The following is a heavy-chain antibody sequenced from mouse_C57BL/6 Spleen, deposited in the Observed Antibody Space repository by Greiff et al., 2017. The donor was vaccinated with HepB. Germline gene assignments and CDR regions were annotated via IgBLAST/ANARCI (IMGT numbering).Heavy chain of an antibody. CDR3: TVITTVVALDY. J-gene: IGHJ2*01. Sequence: VQLKESGAELVRPGASVKLSCKASGFNIKDDYMHWVKQRPEQGLEWIGWIDPENGDTEYASKFQGKATITADTSSNTAYLQLSSLTSEDTAVYYCTVITTVVALDYWGQGTTLTVSS. D-gene: IGHD1-1*01. V-gene: IGHV14-4*01. CDR1: GFNIKDDY. CDR2: IDPENGDT.